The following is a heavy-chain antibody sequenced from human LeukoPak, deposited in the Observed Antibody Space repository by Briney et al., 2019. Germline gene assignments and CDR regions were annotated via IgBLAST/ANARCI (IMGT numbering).Heavy chain of an antibody. CDR3: ARGGAEAVAGSLDF. Sequence: ASVKVSCKASGGTFKKHAIYWVRQAPGQGLEWLGGIIPVFGTPTYAQKFQGRVTITTDESTTTGYVELSSLKFEDTAVYYCARGGAEAVAGSLDFWGQGTLVTVS. D-gene: IGHD6-19*01. V-gene: IGHV1-69*05. J-gene: IGHJ4*02. CDR1: GGTFKKHA. CDR2: IIPVFGTP.